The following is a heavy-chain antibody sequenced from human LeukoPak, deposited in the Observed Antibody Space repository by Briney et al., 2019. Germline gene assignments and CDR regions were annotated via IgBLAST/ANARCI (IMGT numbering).Heavy chain of an antibody. J-gene: IGHJ4*02. CDR1: GGSISSYY. CDR2: IYTSGST. V-gene: IGHV4-4*07. D-gene: IGHD3-10*01. CDR3: ARAVNYYGSGSYLTFDY. Sequence: SETLSLTCTVSGGSISSYYWSWIRQPAGKGLEWIGRIYTSGSTNYNPSLKSRVTMSVDTSKNQFSLKLSSVTAADTAVYYCARAVNYYGSGSYLTFDYWGQGTLVTVSS.